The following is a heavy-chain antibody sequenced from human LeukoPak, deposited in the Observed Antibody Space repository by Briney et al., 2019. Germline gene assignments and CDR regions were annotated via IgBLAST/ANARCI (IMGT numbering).Heavy chain of an antibody. D-gene: IGHD3-10*01. V-gene: IGHV1-2*02. Sequence: ASVKVSCKASQYTFTGYYMHWVRQAPGQGREWMGWINPNSGGTNYAQKFQGMVTMTRDTSISTAYMELSRLRSDDTAVYYCALGVEWFGEFDYWGQGTLVTVSS. CDR3: ALGVEWFGEFDY. CDR1: QYTFTGYY. CDR2: INPNSGGT. J-gene: IGHJ4*02.